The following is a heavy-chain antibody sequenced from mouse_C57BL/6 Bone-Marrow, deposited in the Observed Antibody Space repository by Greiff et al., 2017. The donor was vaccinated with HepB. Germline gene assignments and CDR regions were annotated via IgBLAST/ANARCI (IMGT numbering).Heavy chain of an antibody. J-gene: IGHJ2*01. Sequence: QVQLQQPGAELVKPGASVKMSCKASGYTFTSYWITWVKQRPGQGLEWIGDIYPGSGSTNYNEKFKSKATLTVDTSSSTAYMQLSSLTSEDSAVYYCAREGITTVVVDYWGQGTTLTVSS. V-gene: IGHV1-55*01. CDR2: IYPGSGST. CDR3: AREGITTVVVDY. D-gene: IGHD1-1*01. CDR1: GYTFTSYW.